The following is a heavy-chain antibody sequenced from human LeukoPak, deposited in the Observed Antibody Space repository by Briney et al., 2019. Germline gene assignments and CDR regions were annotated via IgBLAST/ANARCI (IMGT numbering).Heavy chain of an antibody. CDR3: ARSPYYGDKGYYFDY. D-gene: IGHD1-26*01. Sequence: GGSLRLSCAASGFTFSSYSMNWVRQAPGKGLEWVSSISSSSSYIYYADSVKGRFTISRDNAKNSLYLQMNSLRAEDTAVYYCARSPYYGDKGYYFDYWGQGTLVTVSS. V-gene: IGHV3-21*01. J-gene: IGHJ4*02. CDR1: GFTFSSYS. CDR2: ISSSSSYI.